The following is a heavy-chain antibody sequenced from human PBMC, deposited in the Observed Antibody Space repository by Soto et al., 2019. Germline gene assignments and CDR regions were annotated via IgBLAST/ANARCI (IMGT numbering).Heavy chain of an antibody. D-gene: IGHD6-19*01. CDR3: ARGGYSSGWATYY. Sequence: SQTLSFTCTVAGGCISSYYWSWIRQPPGKGLEWIGYIYYSGSTNYNPSLKSRVTISVETSKNQFSLKLSSVTAADTAVYYCARGGYSSGWATYYWGQGTLGTVSS. CDR2: IYYSGST. V-gene: IGHV4-59*01. CDR1: GGCISSYY. J-gene: IGHJ4*02.